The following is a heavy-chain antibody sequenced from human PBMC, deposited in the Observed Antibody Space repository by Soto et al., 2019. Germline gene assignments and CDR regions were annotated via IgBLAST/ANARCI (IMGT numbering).Heavy chain of an antibody. J-gene: IGHJ6*04. D-gene: IGHD2-15*01. Sequence: QVQLVQSGAEVKKPGSSVKVSCKASGGTFSSYSISWVRQAPGQGLEWMGGIIPIFGTANYAQKFQGRVTITADESTSTAYMELSSLRSEDTAVYYCARDRPALLLTYYGMDVWGEGTTVTVSS. CDR2: IIPIFGTA. V-gene: IGHV1-69*01. CDR3: ARDRPALLLTYYGMDV. CDR1: GGTFSSYS.